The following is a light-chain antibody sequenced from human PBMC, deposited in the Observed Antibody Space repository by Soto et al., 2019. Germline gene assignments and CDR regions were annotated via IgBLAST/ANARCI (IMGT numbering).Light chain of an antibody. Sequence: EIVLTQSPATLSLSPGGGATLSCRASQSVTNYLAWYQQRPGQTPRLLIYHASNRATGIPARFSGSGSGTDFTLTISSLEAEDFEVYYCQQRSNWPITFGQGTRLEIK. J-gene: IGKJ5*01. CDR1: QSVTNY. CDR3: QQRSNWPIT. CDR2: HAS. V-gene: IGKV3-11*01.